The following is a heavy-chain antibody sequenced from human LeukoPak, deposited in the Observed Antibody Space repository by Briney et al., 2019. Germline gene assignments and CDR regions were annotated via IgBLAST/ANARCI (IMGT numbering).Heavy chain of an antibody. D-gene: IGHD5-12*01. CDR3: ARGHHGMDV. CDR1: GFSFRNYW. Sequence: GGSLGLSCAASGFSFRNYWMSCVRQAPGKGLEWVSNINQDASEKNYVDSVKGRFTISRDNAKNSLYLQMNSLRAEDTAVYYCARGHHGMDVWGQGTTVTVSS. J-gene: IGHJ6*02. V-gene: IGHV3-7*05. CDR2: INQDASEK.